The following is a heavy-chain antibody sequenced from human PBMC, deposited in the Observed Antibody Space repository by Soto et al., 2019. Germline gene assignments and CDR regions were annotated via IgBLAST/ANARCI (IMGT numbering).Heavy chain of an antibody. CDR1: GYTFTGYY. V-gene: IGHV1-2*04. CDR3: ARGGYCSGGSCSSLDAFDI. CDR2: INPNSGGT. D-gene: IGHD2-15*01. Sequence: GASVKVSCKASGYTFTGYYMHWVRQAPGQGLECMGWINPNSGGTNYAQKFQGWVTMTRDTSISTAYMELSRLRSDDTAVYYCARGGYCSGGSCSSLDAFDIWGQGTMVTVSS. J-gene: IGHJ3*02.